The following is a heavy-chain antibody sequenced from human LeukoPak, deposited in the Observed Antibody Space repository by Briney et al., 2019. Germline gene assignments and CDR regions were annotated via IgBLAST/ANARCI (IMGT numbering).Heavy chain of an antibody. J-gene: IGHJ4*02. CDR2: IKYDGNEK. CDR1: GFTFSSYW. CDR3: ARGKVDFAF. D-gene: IGHD3-9*01. Sequence: PGGSLRLSCAASGFTFSSYWMSWVRQAPGKGLEWVANIKYDGNEKYYVDSVKGRFTISRDNAKNSVYLQMNSLTAADTAVYYCARGKVDFAFWGQGTLVTVSS. V-gene: IGHV3-7*01.